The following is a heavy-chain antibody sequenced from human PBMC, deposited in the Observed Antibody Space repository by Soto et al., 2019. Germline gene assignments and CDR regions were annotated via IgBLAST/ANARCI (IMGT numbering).Heavy chain of an antibody. CDR2: INHSGST. CDR1: GGSFSGYY. Sequence: QVQLQQWGAGLLKPSETLSLTCAVYGGSFSGYYWSWIRQPPGKGLEWIGEINHSGSTNYNPSLKSRVTISVDTSKNQFSLKLSSVTAADTAVYYCAIRPRDGTARFDYWGQGTLVTVSS. D-gene: IGHD1-1*01. J-gene: IGHJ4*02. V-gene: IGHV4-34*01. CDR3: AIRPRDGTARFDY.